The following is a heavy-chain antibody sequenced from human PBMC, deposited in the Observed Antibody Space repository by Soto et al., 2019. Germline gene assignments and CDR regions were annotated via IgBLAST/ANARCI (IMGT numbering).Heavy chain of an antibody. CDR1: GFTYKNYA. CDR3: AKGSVVVAAKFDS. D-gene: IGHD2-21*02. CDR2: ISSSGYSA. V-gene: IGHV3-23*01. Sequence: EVQLLESGGALVQPGVSLSLSCAASGFTYKNYAMGWVRQAPGKGLEWVSAISSSGYSAYYADSVKGRFTISRDNSRNTMFLQMNKLSAEDAAVYYCAKGSVVVAAKFDSWGQGTQVTVSS. J-gene: IGHJ4*02.